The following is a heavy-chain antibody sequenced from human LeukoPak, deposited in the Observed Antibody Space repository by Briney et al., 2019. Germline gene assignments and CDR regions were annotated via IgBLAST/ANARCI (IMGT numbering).Heavy chain of an antibody. CDR3: ARCPEGGWSYHYYMDV. CDR2: ISSSSSYI. CDR1: GFTFSSYS. J-gene: IGHJ6*03. Sequence: PGGSLRLSCAASGFTFSSYSMNWVRQAPGKGLEWVSSISSSSSYIYYADSVKGRFTISRDNAKNSLYLQMNSLRAEDTAVYYCARCPEGGWSYHYYMDVWGKGTTVTVSS. D-gene: IGHD6-19*01. V-gene: IGHV3-21*01.